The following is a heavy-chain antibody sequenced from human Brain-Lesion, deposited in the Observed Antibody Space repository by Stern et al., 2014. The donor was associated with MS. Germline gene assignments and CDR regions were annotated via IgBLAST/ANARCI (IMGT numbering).Heavy chain of an antibody. V-gene: IGHV1-2*02. CDR1: GYIFTGYY. CDR2: INPTTGGP. CDR3: ARDQRGITIFGVVTDYYYLGMDV. D-gene: IGHD3-3*01. J-gene: IGHJ6*02. Sequence: VQLEESGAEVKKPGALVKVSCKTSGYIFTGYYIHWVRQAPGQGLEWMAWINPTTGGPKYVQKFPGRVTMSRDTSISTAYVELSSLTSDDTAVYYCARDQRGITIFGVVTDYYYLGMDVWGQGTTVTVSS.